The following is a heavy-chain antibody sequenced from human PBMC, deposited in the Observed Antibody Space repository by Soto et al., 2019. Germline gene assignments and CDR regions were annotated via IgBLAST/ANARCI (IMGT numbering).Heavy chain of an antibody. Sequence: HLQLQESGPGLVKPSETLSLTCTVSGNSISDRNYYWGWIRQPPGKGLEWIGSIFYTGSTSYSPSLRGRVTISVDTSKNQFSLKVTSVTAADTAIYCCATMTGFRVPTLEADYWGQGALVAVSS. J-gene: IGHJ4*02. CDR1: GNSISDRNYY. D-gene: IGHD3-3*01. CDR3: ATMTGFRVPTLEADY. V-gene: IGHV4-39*01. CDR2: IFYTGST.